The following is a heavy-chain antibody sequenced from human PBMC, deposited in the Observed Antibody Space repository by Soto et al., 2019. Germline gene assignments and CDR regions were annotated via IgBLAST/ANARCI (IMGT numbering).Heavy chain of an antibody. D-gene: IGHD1-26*01. CDR1: GFSFKDYY. V-gene: IGHV3-11*04. Sequence: GGSLRLSCAASGFSFKDYYMTWMRQTPEKGLEWISTITSSGGNAYYAASVKGRVTISRDNAHNSLYLQMSGLRAEDTAVYYCARHWEHRDFWGQGTLVTVSS. J-gene: IGHJ4*02. CDR3: ARHWEHRDF. CDR2: ITSSGGNA.